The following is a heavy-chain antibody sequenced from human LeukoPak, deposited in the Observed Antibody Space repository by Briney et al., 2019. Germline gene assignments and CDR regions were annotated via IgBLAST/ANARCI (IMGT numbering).Heavy chain of an antibody. Sequence: ASVKVSCKASGCTFTGYYMHWVRQAPGQGLEWMGGIIPIFGTANYAQKFQGRVTITADKSTSTAYMELSSLRSEDTAVYYCARDATYYDILTGYHWFDPWGQGTLVTVSS. V-gene: IGHV1-69*06. CDR3: ARDATYYDILTGYHWFDP. J-gene: IGHJ5*02. D-gene: IGHD3-9*01. CDR2: IIPIFGTA. CDR1: GCTFTGYY.